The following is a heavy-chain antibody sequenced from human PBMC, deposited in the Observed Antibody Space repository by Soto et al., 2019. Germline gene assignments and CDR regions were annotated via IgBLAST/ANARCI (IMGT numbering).Heavy chain of an antibody. CDR1: GFTFSSYW. CDR3: PRDHSYYDSSGFDYFDY. J-gene: IGHJ4*02. Sequence: GGSLRLSCAASGFTFSSYWMHWVRQAPGKGLVWVSRIKSDGSSTNYADSVQGRFTISRDNAKNTLYLQMNSLRAEDTAVYYCPRDHSYYDSSGFDYFDYWGQGTLVTVSS. CDR2: IKSDGSST. V-gene: IGHV3-74*01. D-gene: IGHD3-22*01.